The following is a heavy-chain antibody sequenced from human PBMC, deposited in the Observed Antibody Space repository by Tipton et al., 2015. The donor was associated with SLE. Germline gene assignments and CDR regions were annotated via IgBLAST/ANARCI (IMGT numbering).Heavy chain of an antibody. J-gene: IGHJ2*01. D-gene: IGHD3-22*01. Sequence: TLSLTCAVYGGSFSGYYWSWIRQPAGKGLEWIGRIYTSGSTNYNPSLKSRVTMSVDTSKNQFSLKLSSMTAADTAMYYCVRDPQGYYYDSRGYFDLWGRGTLVTVSS. CDR2: IYTSGST. CDR1: GGSFSGYY. CDR3: VRDPQGYYYDSRGYFDL. V-gene: IGHV4-4*07.